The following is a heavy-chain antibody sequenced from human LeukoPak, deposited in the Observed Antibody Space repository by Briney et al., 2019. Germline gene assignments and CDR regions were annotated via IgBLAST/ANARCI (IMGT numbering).Heavy chain of an antibody. J-gene: IGHJ6*03. D-gene: IGHD3-10*01. CDR2: ISSSGSTI. V-gene: IGHV3-48*01. Sequence: GGSLRLSCAASGFIFSTYWMSWVRQAPGKGLEWVSYISSSGSTIYYADSVKGRFTISRDNSKNTLYLQMNSLRAEDTAVYYCAREPLGYMDVWGKGTTVTVSS. CDR3: AREPLGYMDV. CDR1: GFIFSTYW.